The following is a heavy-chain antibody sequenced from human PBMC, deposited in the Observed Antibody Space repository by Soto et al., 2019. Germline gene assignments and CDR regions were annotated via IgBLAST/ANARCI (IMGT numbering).Heavy chain of an antibody. V-gene: IGHV3-53*04. D-gene: IGHD2-15*01. CDR3: ARYCSGGSCYSDAFDI. J-gene: IGHJ3*02. CDR2: IYSGGST. Sequence: EVQLVESGGGLVQPGGSLRLSCAASGFTVSSNYMSWVRQAPGKGLEWVSVIYSGGSTYYADSVKGRFTISRHNSKHTLYLQRNRLRAEDTGVYYCARYCSGGSCYSDAFDIWGQGKMVTVSS. CDR1: GFTVSSNY.